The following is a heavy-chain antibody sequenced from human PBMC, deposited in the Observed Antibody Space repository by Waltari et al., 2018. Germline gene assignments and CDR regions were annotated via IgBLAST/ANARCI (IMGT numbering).Heavy chain of an antibody. CDR1: GGTFSSYA. CDR2: IIPILGIA. J-gene: IGHJ4*02. D-gene: IGHD3-10*01. CDR3: ATSRHSSGRWYFDY. Sequence: QVQLVQSGAEVKKPGSSVKVSCKASGGTFSSYAISWVRQAPGQGFEWMGGIIPILGIANYAQKFQGRVTITSDESTSTAYMELSSLRSEDTAVYYCATSRHSSGRWYFDYWGQGTLVTVSS. V-gene: IGHV1-69*04.